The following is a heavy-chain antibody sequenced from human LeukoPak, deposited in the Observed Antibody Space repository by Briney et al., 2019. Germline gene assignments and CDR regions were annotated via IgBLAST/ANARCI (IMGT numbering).Heavy chain of an antibody. CDR1: GFTFSDFW. J-gene: IGHJ5*02. V-gene: IGHV3-74*01. CDR2: INSGGTVT. CDR3: ARVLSLGELPRGWFDP. D-gene: IGHD3-16*01. Sequence: GGSLRLSCAASGFTFSDFWMHWVRQAPGKGLVWVSRINSGGTVTNYADSVKGRLTISRDNAKNTLYLQMNSLRAEDTAVYYCARVLSLGELPRGWFDPWGQGTLVTVSS.